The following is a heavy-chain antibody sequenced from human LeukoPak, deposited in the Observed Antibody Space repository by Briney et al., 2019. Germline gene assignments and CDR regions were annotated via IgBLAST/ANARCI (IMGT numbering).Heavy chain of an antibody. CDR3: ARDRDWNSGFDY. D-gene: IGHD1-7*01. Sequence: GGSLRLSCAGYGFTFSSYGMNWVRQAPGKGLEWVSIISRASESIFYADSVKGRFTISRDNAKNSLYLQMNSLRAEDTAVYYCARDRDWNSGFDYWGQGTLVTVSS. V-gene: IGHV3-21*01. CDR1: GFTFSSYG. CDR2: ISRASESI. J-gene: IGHJ4*02.